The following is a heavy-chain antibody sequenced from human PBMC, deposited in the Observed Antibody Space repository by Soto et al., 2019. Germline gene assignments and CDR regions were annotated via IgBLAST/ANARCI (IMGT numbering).Heavy chain of an antibody. V-gene: IGHV1-2*04. D-gene: IGHD6-6*01. CDR3: ARGARPYYYYYGMDV. CDR2: INPNSGGT. Sequence: AASVKVSCKASGYTFTGYYMHWVRQAPGQGLEWMGWINPNSGGTNYAQKFQGWVTMTRDTSISTAYMELSRLRSDDTAVYYCARGARPYYYYYGMDVWGQGTTVTVSS. CDR1: GYTFTGYY. J-gene: IGHJ6*02.